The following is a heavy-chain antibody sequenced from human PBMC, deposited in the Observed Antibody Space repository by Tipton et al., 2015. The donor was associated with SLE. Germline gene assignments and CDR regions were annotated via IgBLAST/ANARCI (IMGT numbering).Heavy chain of an antibody. V-gene: IGHV4-39*07. J-gene: IGHJ6*03. D-gene: IGHD6-13*01. CDR2: IYYSGST. CDR3: ARGRRGAAAGDYYYYYMDV. CDR1: GGSISSSSYY. Sequence: TLSLTCTVSGGSISSSSYYWGWIRQSPGKGLEWIGSIYYSGSTNYNPSLKSRVTISVDTSKNQFSLKLSSVTAADTAVYYCARGRRGAAAGDYYYYYMDVWGKGTTVTVSS.